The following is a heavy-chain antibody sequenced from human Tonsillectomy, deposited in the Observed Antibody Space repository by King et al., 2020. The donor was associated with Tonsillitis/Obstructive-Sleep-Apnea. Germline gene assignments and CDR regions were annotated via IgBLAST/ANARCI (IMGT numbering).Heavy chain of an antibody. V-gene: IGHV3-23*04. CDR1: GFTFSSYA. J-gene: IGHJ4*02. Sequence: QLVQSGGGLVQPGGSLRLSCAASGFTFSSYAMSLVRQAPGKGLEWVSGISGSGGSKYYADSVKGRFTISRDNSKNTLYLKMNSLRAEDTAVYYCAKDPPYSSSSGYWGQGTLVTVSS. D-gene: IGHD6-13*01. CDR3: AKDPPYSSSSGY. CDR2: ISGSGGSK.